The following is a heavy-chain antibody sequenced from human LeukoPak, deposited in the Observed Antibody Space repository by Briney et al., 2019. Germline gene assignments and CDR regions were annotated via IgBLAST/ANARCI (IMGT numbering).Heavy chain of an antibody. CDR3: ARRPRRDIVVVPVPPDAFDI. V-gene: IGHV3-11*04. D-gene: IGHD2-2*01. CDR1: GFTFSDYY. Sequence: SGGSLRLSCAASGFTFSDYYMSWIRQAPGRGLEWLSYISITGSTIDYADSVKGRFTISRDNAKNSLYLQMNSLRAEDTAVYYCARRPRRDIVVVPVPPDAFDIWGQGTMVTVSS. J-gene: IGHJ3*02. CDR2: ISITGSTI.